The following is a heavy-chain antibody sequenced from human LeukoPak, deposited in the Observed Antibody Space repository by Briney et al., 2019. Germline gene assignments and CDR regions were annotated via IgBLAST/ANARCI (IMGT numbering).Heavy chain of an antibody. V-gene: IGHV1-2*02. Sequence: ASVKVSCKASGYTFTDHYMHWVRQAPGQGLEWMGWINPNSGGTSFAQKFQGRVTMTRDTSISTAYVELNRLRSDDTAVYYCASFRGSDAFDIWGQGTMVTVSS. D-gene: IGHD3-10*01. CDR2: INPNSGGT. CDR3: ASFRGSDAFDI. J-gene: IGHJ3*02. CDR1: GYTFTDHY.